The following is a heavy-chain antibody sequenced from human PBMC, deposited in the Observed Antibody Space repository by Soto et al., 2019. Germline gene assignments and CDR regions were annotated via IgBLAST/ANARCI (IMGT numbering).Heavy chain of an antibody. CDR1: GDSISSYY. D-gene: IGHD6-13*01. Sequence: SETLSLTCTVSGDSISSYYWSWIRQPPGKGLEWIGYIYYSGSTNYNPSLKSRVTISVDTSKNQFSLKLSSVTAADTAVYYCARDRDSSSWYDYWGQGSLVTVSS. V-gene: IGHV4-59*01. CDR3: ARDRDSSSWYDY. CDR2: IYYSGST. J-gene: IGHJ4*02.